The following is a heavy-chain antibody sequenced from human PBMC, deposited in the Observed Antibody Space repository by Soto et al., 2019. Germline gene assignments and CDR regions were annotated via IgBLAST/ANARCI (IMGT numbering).Heavy chain of an antibody. CDR2: IYLGDSET. V-gene: IGHV5-51*01. CDR3: SRLGGGGGYYGSGKSISYFDY. D-gene: IGHD3-10*01. J-gene: IGHJ4*02. CDR1: GYSFSTYW. Sequence: GESLKISCKGYGYSFSTYWIGWVRQMPGKGLEWMGIIYLGDSETRYSPSFQGQVTMSADKSITTAYLQWSSLQASDSAMYYCSRLGGGGGYYGSGKSISYFDYWGQGTLVTVSS.